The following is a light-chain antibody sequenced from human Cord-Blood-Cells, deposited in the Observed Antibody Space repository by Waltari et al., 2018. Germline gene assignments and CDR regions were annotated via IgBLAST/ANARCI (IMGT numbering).Light chain of an antibody. J-gene: IGKJ2*03. Sequence: DLVMTQSPDPLAVSLGERATINCKSSQSVLYSSNNKNYLDWYQQKPGQPPKLLIYWASTRESGVPDRFSGSGSGTDFTLTISSLQAEDVAVYYCQQYYSTPYSFGQGTKLEIK. CDR1: QSVLYSSNNKNY. V-gene: IGKV4-1*01. CDR2: WAS. CDR3: QQYYSTPYS.